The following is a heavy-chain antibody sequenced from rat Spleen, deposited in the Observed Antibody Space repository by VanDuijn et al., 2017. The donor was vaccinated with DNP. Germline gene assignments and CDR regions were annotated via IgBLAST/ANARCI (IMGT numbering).Heavy chain of an antibody. CDR2: INSADST. D-gene: IGHD1-2*01. CDR3: ARYYYSSYIDY. V-gene: IGHV3-3*01. J-gene: IGHJ2*01. Sequence: EVQLQESGPGLVESSQSLSLTCSVTGYSITRNYRWNWIRKFPGNKLEWMGYINSADSTYYNPSLKRRISITRDTSKNQFFLQLNSVTTEDTATYYCARYYYSSYIDYWGQGVMVTVSS. CDR1: GYSITRNYR.